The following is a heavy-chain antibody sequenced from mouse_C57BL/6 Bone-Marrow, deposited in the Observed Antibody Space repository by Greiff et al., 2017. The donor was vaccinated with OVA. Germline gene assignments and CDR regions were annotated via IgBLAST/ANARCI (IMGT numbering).Heavy chain of an antibody. D-gene: IGHD4-1*01. Sequence: VQLQQPGAELVKPGASVTLSCKASGYTFTSYWLQWVKQRPGQGLEWIGEIDPSDSYTHYNQKFKGKATLTVDTSSSPAYMQLSSLTSEDSAVYYCARGVGRENYAMDYWGKGTSVTVSS. J-gene: IGHJ4*01. CDR1: GYTFTSYW. CDR2: IDPSDSYT. V-gene: IGHV1-50*01. CDR3: ARGVGRENYAMDY.